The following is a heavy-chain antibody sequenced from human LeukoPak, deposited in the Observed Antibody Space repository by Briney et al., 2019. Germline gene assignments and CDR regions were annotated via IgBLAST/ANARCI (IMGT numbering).Heavy chain of an antibody. Sequence: SETLSLTCAVYGGSFSGYYWSWIRQPPGKGLEWIGEINHSGSTNYNPSLKSRVTISVDTSKNQFSLKLSSVTAADTAVYYCAREGTLWFGRRNSGFDYWGQGTLVTVSS. CDR3: AREGTLWFGRRNSGFDY. J-gene: IGHJ4*02. CDR2: INHSGST. CDR1: GGSFSGYY. V-gene: IGHV4-34*01. D-gene: IGHD3-10*01.